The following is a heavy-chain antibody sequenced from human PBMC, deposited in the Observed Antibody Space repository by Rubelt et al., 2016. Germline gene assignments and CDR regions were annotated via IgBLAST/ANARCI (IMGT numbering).Heavy chain of an antibody. CDR3: ARAPIGYSSGWTLGY. Sequence: EVQLLESGGGLVQPGGSLRLSCAASGFTFSSYAMSWVRQAPGTGLEWVSAISGSGGNTYYADSVKGRFTISRENSKNTLYLQMNSLRAEDTAVYYCARAPIGYSSGWTLGYWGQGTLVTVSS. CDR2: ISGSGGNT. V-gene: IGHV3-23*01. D-gene: IGHD6-19*01. CDR1: GFTFSSYA. J-gene: IGHJ4*02.